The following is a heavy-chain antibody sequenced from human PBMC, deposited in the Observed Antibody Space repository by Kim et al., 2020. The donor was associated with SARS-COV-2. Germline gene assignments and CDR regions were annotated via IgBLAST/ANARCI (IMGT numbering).Heavy chain of an antibody. CDR2: DSSRTT. V-gene: IGHV4-59*09. J-gene: IGHJ2*01. CDR3: ARGFDL. Sequence: DSSRTTTTNPSLKSRATRSVDTAKNQFSMKLSSVTAADTAVYYCARGFDLWGRGTLVTVSS.